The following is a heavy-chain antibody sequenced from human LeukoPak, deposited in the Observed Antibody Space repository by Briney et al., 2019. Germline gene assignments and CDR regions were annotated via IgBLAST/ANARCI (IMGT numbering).Heavy chain of an antibody. V-gene: IGHV4-59*08. D-gene: IGHD6-19*01. CDR2: IYYSGST. CDR1: GGSISSYY. CDR3: ARHRAVAASVEY. J-gene: IGHJ4*02. Sequence: PSETLSLTCTVSGGSISSYYWSWIRQPPGKGLEWIGYIYYSGSTNYNPSLKSRVTISVDTSKNQFSLKLSSVTAADTAVYYCARHRAVAASVEYWGQGTLVTVSS.